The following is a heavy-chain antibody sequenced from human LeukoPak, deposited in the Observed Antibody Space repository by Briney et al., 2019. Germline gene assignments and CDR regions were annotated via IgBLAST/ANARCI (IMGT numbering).Heavy chain of an antibody. CDR1: GFTFSSYA. J-gene: IGHJ6*02. D-gene: IGHD6-13*01. V-gene: IGHV3-23*01. Sequence: PGGSLRLSCAASGFTFSSYAMSWVRQAPGKGLEWVSAISGSDGSTYYADSVKGRLTISRDNSKNTLYLQMNSLRAEDTAVYYCAKVGSSWYHTIYGMDVWGQGTAVTVSS. CDR3: AKVGSSWYHTIYGMDV. CDR2: ISGSDGST.